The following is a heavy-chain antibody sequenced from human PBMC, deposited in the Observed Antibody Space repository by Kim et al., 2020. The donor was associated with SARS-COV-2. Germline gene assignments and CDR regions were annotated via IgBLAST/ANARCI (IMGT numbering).Heavy chain of an antibody. D-gene: IGHD6-19*01. J-gene: IGHJ4*01. CDR1: GGSLSSSNYY. Sequence: SETLSLTCTVSGGSLSSSNYYWGWVRQPPGKGLEWIGNIYYSGGTYYNPSLTSRVTMSVDTSKNQFSLNLRSATAADTAVYFCARRVAVSGVYYFDYWGQGTLVTVSS. CDR2: IYYSGGT. CDR3: ARRVAVSGVYYFDY. V-gene: IGHV4-39*01.